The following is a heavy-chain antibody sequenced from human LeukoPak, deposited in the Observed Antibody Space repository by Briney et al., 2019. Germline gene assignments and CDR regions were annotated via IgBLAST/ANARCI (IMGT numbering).Heavy chain of an antibody. Sequence: GGSLRLSCAASGFTFSSYAMSWVRQAPGKGLEWVSAISGSGGSAYYADSVKGRFTISRDNSKQTLYLQMNSLRAEDTAVYYCATPRAYDYVWGSYPGYYFDYWGQGTLLTVSS. D-gene: IGHD3-16*01. J-gene: IGHJ4*02. CDR3: ATPRAYDYVWGSYPGYYFDY. CDR2: ISGSGGSA. CDR1: GFTFSSYA. V-gene: IGHV3-23*01.